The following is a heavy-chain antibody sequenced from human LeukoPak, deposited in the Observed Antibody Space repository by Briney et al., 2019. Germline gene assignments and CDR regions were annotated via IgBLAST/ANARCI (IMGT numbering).Heavy chain of an antibody. CDR2: IKRKTDGGTS. Sequence: PGGSLRLSCAASGFTLTNAWMSWVRQAPGKGLEWVGRIKRKTDGGTSDYAAPVKGRFTISRDDSKNTLYLQMNSLKTEDTAVYYCTTADYVWGSYRLDYWGQGTLVTVSS. D-gene: IGHD3-16*02. CDR1: GFTLTNAW. J-gene: IGHJ4*02. V-gene: IGHV3-15*01. CDR3: TTADYVWGSYRLDY.